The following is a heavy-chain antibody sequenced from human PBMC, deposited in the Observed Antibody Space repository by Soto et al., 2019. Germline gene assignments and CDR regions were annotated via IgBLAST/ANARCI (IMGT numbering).Heavy chain of an antibody. CDR1: GGSISTSVDY. D-gene: IGHD2-15*01. CDR2: IYYSGSA. J-gene: IGHJ3*02. V-gene: IGHV4-39*01. Sequence: SETLSLTCTVSGGSISTSVDYWGWIRQPPGRGLEWMANIYYSGSAYYNPSLKSRVSTSVDTSKNQFSLKLRSVTAADTAVYYCARQGSRAFDIWGQGTMVTVSS. CDR3: ARQGSRAFDI.